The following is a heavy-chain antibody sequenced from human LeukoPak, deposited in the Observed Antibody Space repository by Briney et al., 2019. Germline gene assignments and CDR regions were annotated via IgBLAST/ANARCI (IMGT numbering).Heavy chain of an antibody. D-gene: IGHD3-22*01. CDR1: GYTFTSYY. CDR2: INPSDGST. V-gene: IGHV1-46*01. Sequence: ASVKVSCKAPGYTFTSYYIHWVRQAPGQGLEWVAIINPSDGSTTYAQKFQGRVTMTRDTSTSTVYIELSSLRSEDTAVYYCARSTMIVLIPYRYYFDYWGQGTLVTVSS. J-gene: IGHJ4*02. CDR3: ARSTMIVLIPYRYYFDY.